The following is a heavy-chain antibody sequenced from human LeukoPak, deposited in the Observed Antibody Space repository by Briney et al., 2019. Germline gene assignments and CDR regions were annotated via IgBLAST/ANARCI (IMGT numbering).Heavy chain of an antibody. Sequence: GGSLRLSCAASGFTFSSYAMHWVRQAPGKGLEWVAVISYDGSNKYYADSVKGRFTISRDNSKNTLYLQMNSLRAEDTAVYYCARALGYSYGYAFDIWGQGTMVTVSS. D-gene: IGHD5-18*01. CDR1: GFTFSSYA. J-gene: IGHJ3*02. V-gene: IGHV3-30-3*01. CDR2: ISYDGSNK. CDR3: ARALGYSYGYAFDI.